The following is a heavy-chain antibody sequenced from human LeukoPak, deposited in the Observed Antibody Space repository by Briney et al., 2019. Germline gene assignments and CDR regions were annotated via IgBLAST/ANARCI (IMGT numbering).Heavy chain of an antibody. CDR2: IIPIFGTA. CDR1: GYTFTSYG. CDR3: AGSTTNYYYYYMDV. Sequence: GASVKVSCKASGYTFTSYGISWVRQAPGQGLEWMGGIIPIFGTANYAQKFQGRVTITADESTSTAYMGLSSLRSEDTAVYYCAGSTTNYYYYYMDVWGKGTTVTVSS. J-gene: IGHJ6*03. D-gene: IGHD2/OR15-2a*01. V-gene: IGHV1-69*13.